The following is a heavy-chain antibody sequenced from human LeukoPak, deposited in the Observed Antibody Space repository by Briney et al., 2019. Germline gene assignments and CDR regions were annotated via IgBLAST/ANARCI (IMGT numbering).Heavy chain of an antibody. Sequence: GGSLRLSCAASGFTVSSNYMSWVRQAPGKGLEWVSAISGSGGSTYYADSVKGRFTISRDNSKNTLYLQMNSLRAEDTAVYYCAKGVGATPMIDYWGQGTLVTVSS. V-gene: IGHV3-23*01. CDR1: GFTVSSNY. D-gene: IGHD1-26*01. CDR2: ISGSGGST. J-gene: IGHJ4*02. CDR3: AKGVGATPMIDY.